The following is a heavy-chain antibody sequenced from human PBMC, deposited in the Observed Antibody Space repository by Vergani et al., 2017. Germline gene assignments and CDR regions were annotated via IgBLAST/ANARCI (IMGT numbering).Heavy chain of an antibody. J-gene: IGHJ4*02. V-gene: IGHV3-53*01. CDR3: ARVETVIWGFDF. CDR2: ISSGGNT. CDR1: GFIVSSNY. Sequence: EVQLVESGGGLIQPGGSLRLSCAASGFIVSSNYMSWVRQAPGKGLEWVSTISSGGNTYYADSVKGRFTISRDNSKNTLYRQMNSLRAEDTAVYYCARVETVIWGFDFWGQGTLVTVSS. D-gene: IGHD3-16*01.